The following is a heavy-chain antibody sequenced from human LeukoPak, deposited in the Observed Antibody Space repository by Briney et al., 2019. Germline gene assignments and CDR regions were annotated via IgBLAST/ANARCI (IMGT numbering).Heavy chain of an antibody. CDR1: GYTLTELS. Sequence: ASVKVSCKVSGYTLTELSMHWVRQAPGKGLEWMGGFDPEDGETIYAQKFQGRVTMTEDTSTDTAYMELSSLRSEDTAVYYCATASDSSGYAAYYYYGMDVWGQGTTDTVSS. CDR3: ATASDSSGYAAYYYYGMDV. J-gene: IGHJ6*02. D-gene: IGHD3-22*01. CDR2: FDPEDGET. V-gene: IGHV1-24*01.